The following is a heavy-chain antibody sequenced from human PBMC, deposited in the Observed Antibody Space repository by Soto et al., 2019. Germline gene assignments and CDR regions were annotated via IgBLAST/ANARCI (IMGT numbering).Heavy chain of an antibody. D-gene: IGHD2-2*01. CDR2: ISAYNGNT. V-gene: IGHV1-18*01. CDR3: ARGKEVPAAMVHWFDP. J-gene: IGHJ5*02. CDR1: GYTFTSYG. Sequence: ASVKVSCKASGYTFTSYGISWVRQAPGQGLEWMGWISAYNGNTNYAQKLQGRVTMTTDTSTSTAYMELRSLRSDDTAVYYCARGKEVPAAMVHWFDPWGQGTLVTVSS.